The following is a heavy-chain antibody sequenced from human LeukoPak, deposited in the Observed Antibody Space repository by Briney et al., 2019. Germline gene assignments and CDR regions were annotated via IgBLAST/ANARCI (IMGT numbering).Heavy chain of an antibody. J-gene: IGHJ4*02. Sequence: GGSLRLSCAASGFSFSSHSMNWVRQAPGKGLEWVSYIGSDKIYYADPVKGRFIVSRDNAKNSLYLQMNSLRAGDTAVYYCARGRYYYGSGSYPFDYWGQGTLVTVSS. CDR1: GFSFSSHS. D-gene: IGHD3-10*01. CDR3: ARGRYYYGSGSYPFDY. CDR2: IGSDKI. V-gene: IGHV3-21*05.